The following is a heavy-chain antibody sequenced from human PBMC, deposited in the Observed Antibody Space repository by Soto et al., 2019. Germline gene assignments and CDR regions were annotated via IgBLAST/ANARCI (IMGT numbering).Heavy chain of an antibody. Sequence: GGSLRLSCAASGFTFSSYGMHWVRQAPGKGLEWVAVIWYDGSNKYYADSVKGRFTISRDNSKNTLYLQMNSLRAEDTAVYYCAREDDYIWGSYRYGAFDIWGQGTMVTVSS. CDR1: GFTFSSYG. J-gene: IGHJ3*02. CDR2: IWYDGSNK. V-gene: IGHV3-33*01. CDR3: AREDDYIWGSYRYGAFDI. D-gene: IGHD3-16*02.